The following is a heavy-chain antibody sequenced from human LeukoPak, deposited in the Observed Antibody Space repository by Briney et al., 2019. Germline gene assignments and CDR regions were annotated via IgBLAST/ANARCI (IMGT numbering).Heavy chain of an antibody. J-gene: IGHJ4*02. V-gene: IGHV4-39*07. CDR3: ARDNPYGSGTDY. CDR2: IYYSGST. CDR1: GGSISSSSYY. D-gene: IGHD3-10*01. Sequence: PSGTLSLTCTVSGGSISSSSYYWGWIRQPPGKGLEWIGSIYYSGSTYYNPSLKSRVTISVDTSKNQFSLKLSSVTAADTAVYYCARDNPYGSGTDYWGQGTLVTVSS.